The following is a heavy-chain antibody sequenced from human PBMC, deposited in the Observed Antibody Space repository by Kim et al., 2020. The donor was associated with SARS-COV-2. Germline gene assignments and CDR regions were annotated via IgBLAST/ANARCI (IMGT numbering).Heavy chain of an antibody. CDR2: ISGYKGPA. CDR1: DYTFTSYA. Sequence: ASVKVSCKASDYTFTSYAITWVRQAPGQGLEWMGWISGYKGPAKYPKNFQGSVTMTTDTSTRPAYMELGSLRSDDTAVYYCARDSDSSGYYLYYHGMDVWGQGTTVTVSS. J-gene: IGHJ6*02. CDR3: ARDSDSSGYYLYYHGMDV. V-gene: IGHV1-18*04. D-gene: IGHD3-22*01.